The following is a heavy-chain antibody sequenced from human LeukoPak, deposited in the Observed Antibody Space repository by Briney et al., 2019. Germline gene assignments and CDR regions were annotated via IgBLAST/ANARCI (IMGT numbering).Heavy chain of an antibody. CDR2: IYSGGTT. J-gene: IGHJ3*02. D-gene: IGHD2-15*01. CDR3: ARVVVAANPDAFDI. V-gene: IGHV3-53*01. Sequence: GGSLRLSCAASGFTVSSNYMNWVRQAPGKGLEWVSVIYSGGTTYYADSVKGRFTISRDNAKNSLYLQMNSLRDEDTAVYYCARVVVAANPDAFDIWGQGTMVTVSS. CDR1: GFTVSSNY.